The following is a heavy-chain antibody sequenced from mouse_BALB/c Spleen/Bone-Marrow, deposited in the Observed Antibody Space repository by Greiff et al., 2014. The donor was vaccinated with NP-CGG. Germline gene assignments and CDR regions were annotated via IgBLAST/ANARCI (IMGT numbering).Heavy chain of an antibody. D-gene: IGHD4-1*01. CDR3: ARDSWDAWYFDV. CDR2: IWAGGST. J-gene: IGHJ1*01. CDR1: GFSLTSYG. Sequence: QVHVKQSGPGLVAPSQSLSITCTVSGFSLTSYGVHWVRQPPGKGLEWLGVIWAGGSTNYNSALMSRLSISKDNSKSQVFLKMNSLQTDDTAMYYCARDSWDAWYFDVWGAGTTVTVSS. V-gene: IGHV2-9*02.